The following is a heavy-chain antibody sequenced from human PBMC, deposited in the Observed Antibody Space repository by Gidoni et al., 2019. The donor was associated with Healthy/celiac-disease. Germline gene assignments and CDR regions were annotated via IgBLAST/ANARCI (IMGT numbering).Heavy chain of an antibody. J-gene: IGHJ3*02. CDR1: GFTFSSSS. CDR3: ARDPLPIAVAGTDYDAFDI. CDR2: ISSSSSYI. D-gene: IGHD6-19*01. V-gene: IGHV3-21*01. Sequence: EVQLVESGGGLVKPGGSLRLSCAASGFTFSSSSMNWVRQAPGKGLEWVSSISSSSSYIYYADSVKGRFTISRDNAKNSLYLQMNSLRAEDTAVYYCARDPLPIAVAGTDYDAFDIWGQGTMVTVSS.